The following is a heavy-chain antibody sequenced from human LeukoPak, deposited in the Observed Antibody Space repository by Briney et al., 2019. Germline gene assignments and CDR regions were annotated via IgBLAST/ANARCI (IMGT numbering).Heavy chain of an antibody. CDR1: GLTFSSFG. CDR2: ISGSGGRT. CDR3: AKEGQYYDILTGYFATDAFDI. D-gene: IGHD3-9*01. V-gene: IGHV3-23*01. J-gene: IGHJ3*02. Sequence: GGTLRLSCAASGLTFSSFGMSWVRQAPGKGLEWVSAISGSGGRTYYADSVKGRFTISRDNSNKQLYLQMNCLSAEDTGVYYGAKEGQYYDILTGYFATDAFDIWGQGTMVTVSS.